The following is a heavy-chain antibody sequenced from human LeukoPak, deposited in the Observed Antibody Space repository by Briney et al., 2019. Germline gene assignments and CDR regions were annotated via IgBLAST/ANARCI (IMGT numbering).Heavy chain of an antibody. V-gene: IGHV1-2*02. CDR1: GYTFTGYY. D-gene: IGHD2-15*01. CDR2: INPNSGGT. Sequence: GASVKVSCKASGYTFTGYYMHWVRQAPGQGLEWMGWINPNSGGTNYAQKFQGRVTMTRDTSISTAYMELSRLRSDDTAVYYCARGPRVVVAAPIYYYYYMDVWGKGTTVTVSS. J-gene: IGHJ6*03. CDR3: ARGPRVVVAAPIYYYYYMDV.